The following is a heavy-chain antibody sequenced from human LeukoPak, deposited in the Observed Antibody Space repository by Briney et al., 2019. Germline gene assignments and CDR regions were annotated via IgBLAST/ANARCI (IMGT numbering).Heavy chain of an antibody. Sequence: SGTLSLTCTVSGGSISSSSYYWGWIRQPPGKGLEWIGSIYYSGSTYYNPSLKSRVTISVDTSKNQFSLKLSSVTAAYTAVYYCATRVLLRFLEWFYDAFDIWGQGTMVTVSS. D-gene: IGHD3-3*01. CDR3: ATRVLLRFLEWFYDAFDI. CDR2: IYYSGST. J-gene: IGHJ3*02. CDR1: GGSISSSSYY. V-gene: IGHV4-39*01.